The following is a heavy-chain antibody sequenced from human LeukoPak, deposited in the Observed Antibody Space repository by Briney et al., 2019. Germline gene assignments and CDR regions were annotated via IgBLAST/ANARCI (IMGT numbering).Heavy chain of an antibody. V-gene: IGHV3-23*01. D-gene: IGHD4-17*01. Sequence: PGGSLRLSCAASGFTFSTYNMNWVRQAPGKGLEWVSAISGSGGSTYYADSVKGRFTISRDNSKNTLYLQMNSLRAEDTAVYYCAITYTTVTTRYWGQGTLVTVSS. CDR2: ISGSGGST. CDR1: GFTFSTYN. J-gene: IGHJ4*02. CDR3: AITYTTVTTRY.